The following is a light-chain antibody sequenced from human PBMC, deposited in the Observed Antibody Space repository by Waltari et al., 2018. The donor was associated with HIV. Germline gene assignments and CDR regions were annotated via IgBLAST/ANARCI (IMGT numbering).Light chain of an antibody. J-gene: IGLJ3*02. CDR2: DVT. V-gene: IGLV2-8*01. CDR3: SSYGGGNTVL. CDR1: SSDVGSFKY. Sequence: QSALTQPPSASGSPGQSVTISCTRTSSDVGSFKYVSWYQQHPGKAHTLMIYDVTKWPSVVPDRFSGSKSGNTASLTVSGLQAEDEADYYCSSYGGGNTVLFGGGTRLTVL.